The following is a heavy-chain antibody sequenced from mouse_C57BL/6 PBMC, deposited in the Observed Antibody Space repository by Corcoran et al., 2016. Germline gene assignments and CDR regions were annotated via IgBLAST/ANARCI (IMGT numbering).Heavy chain of an antibody. D-gene: IGHD1-2*01. CDR3: ARQDHLDY. CDR2: INPNNGGT. CDR1: GYTFTDYY. Sequence: EVQLQQSGPELVKPGASVKISCKASGYTFTDYYMNWVKQSHGKSLEWIGDINPNNGGTSYNQKFKGKATLTVDKSSSTAYMELRSLTSEDSAVYYCARQDHLDYWGQGTSVTVSS. J-gene: IGHJ4*01. V-gene: IGHV1-26*01.